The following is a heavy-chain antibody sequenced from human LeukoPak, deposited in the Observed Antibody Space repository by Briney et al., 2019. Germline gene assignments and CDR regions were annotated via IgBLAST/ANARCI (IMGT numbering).Heavy chain of an antibody. J-gene: IGHJ5*02. Sequence: GGTLRLSCAASGFTFSSYAMHWVRQAPGKGLEWVAVISYDGSNKYYADSVKGRFTISRDNAKNTLYLQMNSLRAEDTAVYYCARDQGDMYYDILTGYNNWFDPWGQGTLVTVSS. CDR1: GFTFSSYA. CDR3: ARDQGDMYYDILTGYNNWFDP. V-gene: IGHV3-30-3*01. CDR2: ISYDGSNK. D-gene: IGHD3-9*01.